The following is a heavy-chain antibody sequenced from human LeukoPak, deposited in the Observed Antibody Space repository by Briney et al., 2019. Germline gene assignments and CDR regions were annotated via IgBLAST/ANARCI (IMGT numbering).Heavy chain of an antibody. D-gene: IGHD5-18*01. CDR2: IIPMFGTA. V-gene: IGHV1-69*05. CDR3: ARGRFRRSGYSYGPWDY. J-gene: IGHJ4*02. CDR1: GGTFSSYA. Sequence: SVKVSCKASGGTFSSYAISWVRQAPGQGLEWMGGIIPMFGTANYAQKFQGRVTITTDESTSTAYMELSSLRSEDTAVYYCARGRFRRSGYSYGPWDYWGQGTLVTVSS.